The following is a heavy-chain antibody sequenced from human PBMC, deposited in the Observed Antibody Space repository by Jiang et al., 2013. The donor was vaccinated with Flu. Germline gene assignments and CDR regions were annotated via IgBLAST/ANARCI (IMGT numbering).Heavy chain of an antibody. CDR3: AHSDRTGYSSSWWSGDDAFDI. Sequence: KPTQTLTLTCTFSGFSLSTSGVGVGWIRQPPGKALEWLALIYWDDDKRYSPSLKSRLTITKDTSKNQVVLTMTNMDPVDTATYYCAHSDRTGYSSSWWSGDDAFDIWGQGTMVTVSS. D-gene: IGHD6-13*01. CDR1: GFSLSTSGVG. J-gene: IGHJ3*02. V-gene: IGHV2-5*02. CDR2: IYWDDDK.